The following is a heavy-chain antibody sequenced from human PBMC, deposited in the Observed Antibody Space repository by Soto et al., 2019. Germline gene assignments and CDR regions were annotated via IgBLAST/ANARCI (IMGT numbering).Heavy chain of an antibody. CDR3: GKEARLGELSRIDY. J-gene: IGHJ4*02. Sequence: DVQLLESGGGLVQPGGSLRVSCAASGFTFSRYAMSWVRQAPGKGLEWVSAISGSGDSTYYAGSVRGRFTISRDNSKSTVHLQMNSLRADDTAVYYCGKEARLGELSRIDYWGQGMLVTVSS. CDR1: GFTFSRYA. D-gene: IGHD3-16*02. CDR2: ISGSGDST. V-gene: IGHV3-23*01.